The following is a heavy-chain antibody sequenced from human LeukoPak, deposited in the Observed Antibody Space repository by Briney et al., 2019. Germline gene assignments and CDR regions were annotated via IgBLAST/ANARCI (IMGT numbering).Heavy chain of an antibody. V-gene: IGHV4-59*01. J-gene: IGHJ4*02. CDR3: ARTNAAWSFDY. CDR2: IYYSGST. D-gene: IGHD2-15*01. CDR1: GGSISSYY. Sequence: SETLSLTCTVSGGSISSYYWSWIRQPPGKGLEWIGYIYYSGSTNYNPSLKSRVTISVDTSKNQFSLKLSSVTAADTAVYYCARTNAAWSFDYWGQGTQVTVSS.